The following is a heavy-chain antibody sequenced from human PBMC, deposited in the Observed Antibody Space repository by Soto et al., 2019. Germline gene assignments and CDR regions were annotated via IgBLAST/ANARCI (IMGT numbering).Heavy chain of an antibody. CDR2: ISYDGSNK. CDR1: GFTFSSYA. V-gene: IGHV3-30-3*01. D-gene: IGHD1-26*01. Sequence: QVQLVESGGGVVQPGRSLRLSCAASGFTFSSYAMHWVRQAPGKGLEWVAVISYDGSNKYYADSVKGRFTISRENSKNTLNLQMNSLRAEDTAVYYCARGLSWSYLFDYWGQGTLVTVSS. J-gene: IGHJ4*02. CDR3: ARGLSWSYLFDY.